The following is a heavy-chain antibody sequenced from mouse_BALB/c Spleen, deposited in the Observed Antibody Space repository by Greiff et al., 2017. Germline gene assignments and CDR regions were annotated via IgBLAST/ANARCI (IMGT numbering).Heavy chain of an antibody. CDR3: ARRGHRYYFDY. J-gene: IGHJ2*01. D-gene: IGHD6-1*01. Sequence: QVQLQQSGAELAKPGASVKMSCKASGYTFTSYWMHWVKQRPGQGLEWIGYINPSTGYTEYNQKFKDKATLTADKSSSTAYMQLSSLTSEDSAVYYCARRGHRYYFDYWGQGTTLTVSS. V-gene: IGHV1-7*01. CDR2: INPSTGYT. CDR1: GYTFTSYW.